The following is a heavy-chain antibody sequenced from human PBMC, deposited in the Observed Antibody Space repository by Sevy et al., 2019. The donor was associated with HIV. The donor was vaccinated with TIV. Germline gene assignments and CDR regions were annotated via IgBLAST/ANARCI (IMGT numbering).Heavy chain of an antibody. CDR1: GYTFTKYG. D-gene: IGHD3-22*01. V-gene: IGHV1-18*01. J-gene: IGHJ6*02. Sequence: ASVKVSCKASGYTFTKYGISWVRQAPGQGLAWMGWISAYNDNTNYAQKLQGRVTMTTDTSTNTAYMELRSLRSDDTAVYYCARDRNNYDSTGYPKGVDVWGQGTTVTVSS. CDR3: ARDRNNYDSTGYPKGVDV. CDR2: ISAYNDNT.